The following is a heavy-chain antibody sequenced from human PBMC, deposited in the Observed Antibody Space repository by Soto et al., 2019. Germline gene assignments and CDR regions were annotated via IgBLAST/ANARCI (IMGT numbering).Heavy chain of an antibody. CDR1: GYSFTSYW. CDR3: ARCGAVARSAQDGMDV. V-gene: IGHV5-10-1*01. Sequence: GESLKISCKGSGYSFTSYWISWVRQMPEKGLEWMGRIDPSDSYTNYSPSFQGHVTISTDKSISTAYLQWSSLKASDTAMYDCARCGAVARSAQDGMDVWGQGTTVTVSS. J-gene: IGHJ6*02. D-gene: IGHD6-19*01. CDR2: IDPSDSYT.